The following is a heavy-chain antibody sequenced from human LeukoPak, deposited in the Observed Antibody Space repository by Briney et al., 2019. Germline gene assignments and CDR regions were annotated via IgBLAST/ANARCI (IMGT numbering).Heavy chain of an antibody. D-gene: IGHD5-24*01. CDR2: IGNDGSNK. CDR1: GFTFSIYD. J-gene: IGHJ4*02. CDR3: GKTGYNFSSPDY. Sequence: PGGSLRLSCAASGFTFSIYDMHWVRQAPGKGLEWVAYIGNDGSNKYYADSVKGRFTISRDNSKNTLYLQMNSLRAEDTAVYYWGKTGYNFSSPDYWGQGTLVTVSS. V-gene: IGHV3-30*02.